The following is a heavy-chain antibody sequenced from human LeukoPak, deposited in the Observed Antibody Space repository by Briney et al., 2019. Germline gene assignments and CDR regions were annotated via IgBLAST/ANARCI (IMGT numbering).Heavy chain of an antibody. D-gene: IGHD5-18*01. J-gene: IGHJ4*02. CDR1: GYSISSGYY. V-gene: IGHV4-38-2*02. Sequence: SETLSLTCTVSGYSISSGYYWGWIRQPPGKGLEWIGSIYHSGSTYYNPSLKSRVTISVDTSKNQFSLKLSSVTAADTAVYYCARDLEYSYGFDYWGQGTLVTVSS. CDR2: IYHSGST. CDR3: ARDLEYSYGFDY.